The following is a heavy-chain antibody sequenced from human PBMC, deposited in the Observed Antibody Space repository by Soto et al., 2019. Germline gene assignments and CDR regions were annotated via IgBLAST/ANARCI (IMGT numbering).Heavy chain of an antibody. J-gene: IGHJ6*02. CDR3: ARDRNPYYYGMDV. Sequence: QVQLVESGGGLVKPGGSLRLSCAASGFTFSDYYMSWHRQAPGKGRERVSYISSSGSTIYYADSVKGRVTISRDNAKNSLYLQMNSLRAEDAAVYYCARDRNPYYYGMDVWCQGTTFTVSS. V-gene: IGHV3-11*01. CDR1: GFTFSDYY. CDR2: ISSSGSTI.